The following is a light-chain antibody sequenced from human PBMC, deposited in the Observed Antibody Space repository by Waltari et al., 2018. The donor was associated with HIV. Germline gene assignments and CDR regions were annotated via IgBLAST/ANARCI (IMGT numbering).Light chain of an antibody. CDR3: QVWDGRGDPVI. J-gene: IGLJ2*01. CDR1: NIAATKS. CDR2: DDR. Sequence: SYVLTQPPSVSVAPGQTARITCGGNNIAATKSVHWYRLNPGQAPVVVIYDDRDRPSGIPDRCSGSSSGDTATLTSSRAEAGDEADYYCQVWDGRGDPVIFGGGTKLAVV. V-gene: IGLV3-21*02.